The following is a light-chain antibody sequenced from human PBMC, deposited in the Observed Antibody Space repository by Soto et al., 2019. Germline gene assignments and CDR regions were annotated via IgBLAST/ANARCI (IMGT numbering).Light chain of an antibody. CDR2: GAS. J-gene: IGKJ2*01. V-gene: IGKV3-15*01. CDR3: QQYNNWPPDT. Sequence: EIILTQSPASLSVSPGERATLSCRASQRVNNNLAWYQQKRGQAPRHLIYGASTRATGIPGRFRGSGSGTEFTLTITSLQSEDFAVSFCQQYNNWPPDTFGQGTKLEIK. CDR1: QRVNNN.